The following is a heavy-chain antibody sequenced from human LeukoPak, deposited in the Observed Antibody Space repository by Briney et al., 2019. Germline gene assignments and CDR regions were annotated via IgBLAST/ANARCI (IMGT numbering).Heavy chain of an antibody. Sequence: SETLSLTCAVYGGSFSGYYWSWIRQPPGKGLEWIGEINRSGTTNYNPSLKSRVTISVDTSKNQFSLKLSSVTAADTAVYYCARDRTPYYYGSGSYLYYYMDVWGKGTTVTISS. D-gene: IGHD3-10*01. CDR3: ARDRTPYYYGSGSYLYYYMDV. CDR2: INRSGTT. CDR1: GGSFSGYY. V-gene: IGHV4-34*01. J-gene: IGHJ6*03.